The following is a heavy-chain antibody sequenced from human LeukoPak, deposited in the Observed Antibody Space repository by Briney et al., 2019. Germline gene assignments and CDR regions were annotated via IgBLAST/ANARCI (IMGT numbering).Heavy chain of an antibody. CDR1: GFTFNIYG. J-gene: IGHJ4*02. Sequence: GGSLRLSCVASGFTFNIYGMSWVRQAPGKGLEWVSSVGGGDDIHYADSVKGRFTGSGDNAKNTVYLQMNSLRVDDTAIYFCAQDATPGNSIWDHFKSWGQGTLVTVSS. V-gene: IGHV3-23*01. CDR2: VGGGDDI. D-gene: IGHD1-7*01. CDR3: AQDATPGNSIWDHFKS.